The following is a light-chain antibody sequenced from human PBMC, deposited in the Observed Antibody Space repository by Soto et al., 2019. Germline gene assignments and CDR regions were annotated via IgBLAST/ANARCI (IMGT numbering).Light chain of an antibody. J-gene: IGKJ1*01. CDR3: QHRSNSWT. CDR2: DAS. CDR1: QSLINY. V-gene: IGKV3-11*01. Sequence: ELVLTQSPATRSLSPGERANLSGRASQSLINYLAWYQPKPGQAPSLLIYDASSRATGIPARFSGSGSGTDFTLTIASLEPEDFAVYYCQHRSNSWTFGQGTKVDIK.